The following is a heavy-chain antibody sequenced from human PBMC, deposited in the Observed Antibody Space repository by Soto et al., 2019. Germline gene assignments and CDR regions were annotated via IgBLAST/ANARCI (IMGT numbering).Heavy chain of an antibody. V-gene: IGHV3-74*02. CDR2: INSVGSVS. CDR3: ARGDCVGGTCYSLAGSFYYYMDV. D-gene: IGHD2-15*01. Sequence: EVQLVESGGGLVQPGGSLRLSCAASGFTFSNYWMYWVRQAPGKGLERVSRINSVGSVSSYADSVKGRLTISRENFKHPLYLQMDSLRAEDTAVYYCARGDCVGGTCYSLAGSFYYYMDVWGKGTTVTVFS. J-gene: IGHJ6*03. CDR1: GFTFSNYW.